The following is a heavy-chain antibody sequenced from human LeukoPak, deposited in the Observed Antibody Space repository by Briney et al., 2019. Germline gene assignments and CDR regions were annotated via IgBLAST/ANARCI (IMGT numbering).Heavy chain of an antibody. D-gene: IGHD2-2*01. V-gene: IGHV4-30-2*01. Sequence: SQTLSLTCAVSGGSISSGGYSWSWLRQPPGTGLEWLGYIYHSGSTYYNPSLKSRVTISVDRSKNQFSLKLSSVTAADTAVYYCARGGDIVVVPAATFDYWGQGTLVTVSS. CDR1: GGSISSGGYS. J-gene: IGHJ4*02. CDR3: ARGGDIVVVPAATFDY. CDR2: IYHSGST.